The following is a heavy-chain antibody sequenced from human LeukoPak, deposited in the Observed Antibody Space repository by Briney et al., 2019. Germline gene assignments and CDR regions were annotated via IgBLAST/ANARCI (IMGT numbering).Heavy chain of an antibody. Sequence: PSETLSLTCTVSGGSISTDYWSWIRQPPGKGLEYIAFIHYSGHTNYNPSLTSRITISIYTSKNQFSLRLTSVTAADTAVYYCARRQKTVTRFDYSFDRWGGGPVVTVSS. J-gene: IGHJ3*02. V-gene: IGHV4-59*08. D-gene: IGHD4-17*01. CDR1: GGSISTDY. CDR3: ARRQKTVTRFDYSFDR. CDR2: IHYSGHT.